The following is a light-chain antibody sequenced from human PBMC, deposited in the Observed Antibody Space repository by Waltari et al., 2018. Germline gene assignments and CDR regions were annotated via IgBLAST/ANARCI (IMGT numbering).Light chain of an antibody. CDR3: SSYTSISTLV. CDR2: DVS. Sequence: QSALTQPASVSGSPGQSITISCTGTSSDVGGYNYVSWFQQPPGRAPKLMIYDVSKRPSWVSNRFSGSKSGNAASLTISGLQAEDEADYYCSSYTSISTLVFGVGTKVTVL. CDR1: SSDVGGYNY. V-gene: IGLV2-14*01. J-gene: IGLJ3*02.